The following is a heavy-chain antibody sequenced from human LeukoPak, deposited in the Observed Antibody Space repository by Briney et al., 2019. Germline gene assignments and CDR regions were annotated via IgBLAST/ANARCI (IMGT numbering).Heavy chain of an antibody. D-gene: IGHD2/OR15-2a*01. J-gene: IGHJ5*02. CDR1: GGSISSYY. Sequence: NSSETLSLTCTVSGGSISSYYWSWIRQPPGKGLEWIGYIYYSGSTNYNPSLKSRVPISVDTSKNQFSLKLSSVTAADTAVYYCARFYTNWFDPWGQGTLVTVSS. V-gene: IGHV4-59*01. CDR3: ARFYTNWFDP. CDR2: IYYSGST.